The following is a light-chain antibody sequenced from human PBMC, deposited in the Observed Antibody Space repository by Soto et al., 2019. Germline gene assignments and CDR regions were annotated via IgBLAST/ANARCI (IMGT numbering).Light chain of an antibody. J-gene: IGKJ5*01. Sequence: DIQMTQSPSTLSASVGDRVTITCRASQSISSWLSWYQQKPGKAPKLLIYDASSLESGVPSRFSGTGSETEFTLTVSSLQPDDSATYYCQQYNDYITFGQGTRLEIK. CDR3: QQYNDYIT. CDR2: DAS. CDR1: QSISSW. V-gene: IGKV1-5*01.